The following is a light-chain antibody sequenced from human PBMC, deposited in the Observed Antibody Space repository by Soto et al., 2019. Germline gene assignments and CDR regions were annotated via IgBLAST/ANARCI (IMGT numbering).Light chain of an antibody. Sequence: QSALTQPASVSGSPGQSITIPCTGSSNDIGGYNYVSWYQQHPGRAPKLVIYKVSDRPSGVSTRFSASKSGNTASLTISGLQAEDEADYYCSAYAGSNNFVFGSGTKVTVL. CDR3: SAYAGSNNFV. J-gene: IGLJ1*01. CDR2: KVS. V-gene: IGLV2-14*01. CDR1: SNDIGGYNY.